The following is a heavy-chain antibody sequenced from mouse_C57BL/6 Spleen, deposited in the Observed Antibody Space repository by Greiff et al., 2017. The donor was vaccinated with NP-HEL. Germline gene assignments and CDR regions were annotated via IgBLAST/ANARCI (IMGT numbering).Heavy chain of an antibody. Sequence: QVQLQQSGAELVRPGASVKLSCKASGYTFTDYYINWVKQRPGQGLEWIARIYPGSGNTYYNEKFKGKATLTAEKSSSTAYMQLSSLTSEDSAVYVCARRDFLMDYWGQGTSVTVSS. CDR1: GYTFTDYY. D-gene: IGHD3-3*01. CDR2: IYPGSGNT. CDR3: ARRDFLMDY. J-gene: IGHJ4*01. V-gene: IGHV1-76*01.